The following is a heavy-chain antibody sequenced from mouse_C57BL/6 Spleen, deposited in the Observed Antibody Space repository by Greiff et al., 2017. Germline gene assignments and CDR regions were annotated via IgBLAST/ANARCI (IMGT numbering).Heavy chain of an antibody. J-gene: IGHJ4*01. Sequence: VQLQQSGPGLVKPSQSLSLTCSVTGYSITSGYYWNWIRQFPGNKLEWMGYISYDGSNNYNPSLKNRISITRDTSKNQFFLKLNSVTTEDTATYYCARAGGYYDYPYAMDYWGQGTSVTVSS. V-gene: IGHV3-6*01. CDR3: ARAGGYYDYPYAMDY. CDR1: GYSITSGYY. CDR2: ISYDGSN. D-gene: IGHD2-4*01.